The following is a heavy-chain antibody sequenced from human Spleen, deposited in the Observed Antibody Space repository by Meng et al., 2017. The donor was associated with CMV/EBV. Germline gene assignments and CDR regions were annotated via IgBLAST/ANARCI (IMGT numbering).Heavy chain of an antibody. Sequence: GESLKISCAASGFTFSNYAMSCVRQAPGKGLEWVTFIRYDGSNKYYVDSVKGRFTVSRDNSKNTLYLQMNSVRPEDTAVYYCAKDRLSKGYYYYYGMDVWGQGTTVTVSS. CDR1: GFTFSNYA. V-gene: IGHV3-30*02. CDR3: AKDRLSKGYYYYYGMDV. J-gene: IGHJ6*02. D-gene: IGHD4-11*01. CDR2: IRYDGSNK.